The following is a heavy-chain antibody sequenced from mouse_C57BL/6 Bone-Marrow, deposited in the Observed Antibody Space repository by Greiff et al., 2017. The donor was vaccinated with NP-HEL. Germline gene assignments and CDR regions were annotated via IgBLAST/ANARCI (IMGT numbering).Heavy chain of an antibody. Sequence: QVQLQQSGPELVKPGASVKISCKASGYAFSSSWMNWVKQRPGKGLEWIGRIYPGDGDTNYNGKFKGKATLTADKSSSTAYMQLSSLTSEDAAFYVCARDDLDYWGQGTTLTVSS. CDR1: GYAFSSSW. J-gene: IGHJ2*01. D-gene: IGHD2-3*01. CDR3: ARDDLDY. CDR2: IYPGDGDT. V-gene: IGHV1-82*01.